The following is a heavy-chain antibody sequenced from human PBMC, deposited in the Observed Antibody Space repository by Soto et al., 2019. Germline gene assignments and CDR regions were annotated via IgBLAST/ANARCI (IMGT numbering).Heavy chain of an antibody. D-gene: IGHD3-10*01. J-gene: IGHJ4*02. V-gene: IGHV3-74*01. Sequence: SGGSPRLSCAASGFTFSSYWMHWVRQAPGKGLVWVSRINSDGSSTNYADSVKGQFTISRDNAKNTLYLQMNSLRAEDTAVYYCGRGASGSYRLDYWGQGTLVTVSS. CDR2: INSDGSST. CDR1: GFTFSSYW. CDR3: GRGASGSYRLDY.